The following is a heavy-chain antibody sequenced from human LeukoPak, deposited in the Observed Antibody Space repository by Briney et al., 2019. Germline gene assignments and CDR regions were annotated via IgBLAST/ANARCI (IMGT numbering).Heavy chain of an antibody. CDR2: TIPLFRTS. Sequence: SVKVSCKASGGTFSSYAISWVRQAPGQGLEYMGRTIPLFRTSNYAQKFQGRVTITTDESTSTAYMELSSLRSEDTAVYYCARVGNTVTPYYFDYWGQGTLVTVSS. V-gene: IGHV1-69*05. CDR3: ARVGNTVTPYYFDY. J-gene: IGHJ4*02. D-gene: IGHD4-17*01. CDR1: GGTFSSYA.